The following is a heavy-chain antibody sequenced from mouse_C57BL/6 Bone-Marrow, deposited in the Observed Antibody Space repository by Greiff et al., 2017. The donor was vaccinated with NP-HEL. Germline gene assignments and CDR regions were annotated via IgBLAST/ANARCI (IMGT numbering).Heavy chain of an antibody. CDR3: ARDGEWAYYFDY. CDR2: IDPSDSYT. Sequence: GQGLEWIGEIDPSDSYTNYNQKFKGKSTLTVDKSSSTAYMQLSSLTSEDSAVYYCARDGEWAYYFDYWGQGTTLTVSS. J-gene: IGHJ2*01. D-gene: IGHD2-3*01. V-gene: IGHV1-69*01.